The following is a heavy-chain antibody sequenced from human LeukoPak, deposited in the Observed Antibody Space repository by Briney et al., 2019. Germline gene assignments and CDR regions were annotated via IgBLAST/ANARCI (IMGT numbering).Heavy chain of an antibody. CDR2: INHSGST. D-gene: IGHD3-3*01. J-gene: IGHJ3*02. CDR1: GGSFSGNY. V-gene: IGHV4-34*01. CDR3: ARAYYDFWSGYYAAFDI. Sequence: SETLSLTCAVYGGSFSGNYWNWIRQPPGKGLEWIGEINHSGSTSYNPSLKSRVTISGDTSKNQFSLKLSSVTAADTAVYYCARAYYDFWSGYYAAFDIWGQGTMVTVSS.